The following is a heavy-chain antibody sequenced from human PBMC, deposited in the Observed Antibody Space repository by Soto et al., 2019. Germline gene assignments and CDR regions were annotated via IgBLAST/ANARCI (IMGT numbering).Heavy chain of an antibody. CDR2: IVVGSGNT. V-gene: IGHV1-58*02. Sequence: ASVKVSCKASGFTFTSSAMQWVRQARGQRLEWIGWIVVGSGNTNYAQKFQERVTITRDMSTSTAYMELSSLRSEDTAVYYCAAAPYFDWLSRRGAFDIWGQGTMVTVSS. J-gene: IGHJ3*02. CDR1: GFTFTSSA. CDR3: AAAPYFDWLSRRGAFDI. D-gene: IGHD3-9*01.